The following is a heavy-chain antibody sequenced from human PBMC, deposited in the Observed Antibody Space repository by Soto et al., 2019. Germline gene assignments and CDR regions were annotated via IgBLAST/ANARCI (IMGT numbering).Heavy chain of an antibody. D-gene: IGHD3-3*01. CDR3: AIRNSDFWSGRPYNWFDP. CDR2: FDPEDGET. CDR1: GYTLTELS. Sequence: ASVKVSCKVSGYTLTELSMHWVRQAPGKGLEWMGGFDPEDGETIYAQKFQGRVTMTEDTSTDTAYMELSSLRSEDTAVYYCAIRNSDFWSGRPYNWFDPWGQGTLVTVSS. V-gene: IGHV1-24*01. J-gene: IGHJ5*02.